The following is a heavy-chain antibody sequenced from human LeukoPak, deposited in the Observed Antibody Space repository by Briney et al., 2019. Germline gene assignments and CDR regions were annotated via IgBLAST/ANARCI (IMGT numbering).Heavy chain of an antibody. CDR3: AQGYSSGWYPN. J-gene: IGHJ4*02. Sequence: GGSLRLSCAVSGFSVGNSGMSWVRQAPAKGLEWISAISVDGETTYYAGSVKGRFIISRDNSKNTLFLQLSSLRAEDTAVYYCAQGYSSGWYPNWGQGSLVSVSS. CDR1: GFSVGNSG. V-gene: IGHV3-23*01. D-gene: IGHD6-19*01. CDR2: ISVDGETT.